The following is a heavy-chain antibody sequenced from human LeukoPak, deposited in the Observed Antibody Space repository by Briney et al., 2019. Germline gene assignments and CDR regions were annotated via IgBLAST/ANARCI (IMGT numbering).Heavy chain of an antibody. CDR2: IKQDGSDI. V-gene: IGHV3-7*04. J-gene: IGHJ4*02. CDR1: GFTFSSHW. CDR3: ARGGWYYFDY. Sequence: GGSLRLSCAASGFTFSSHWMSWVRQAPGKGLEWVACIKQDGSDIYYVHSVKGRFTISRDNAKNSLYLQMNSLRAEDTAVYYCARGGWYYFDYWGQGTLVTVPS. D-gene: IGHD3-22*01.